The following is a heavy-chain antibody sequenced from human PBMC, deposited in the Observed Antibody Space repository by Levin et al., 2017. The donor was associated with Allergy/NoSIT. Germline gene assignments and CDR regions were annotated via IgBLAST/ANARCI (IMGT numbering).Heavy chain of an antibody. D-gene: IGHD3-10*01. J-gene: IGHJ3*02. CDR2: ISHDGDTT. CDR3: ARGVYSSGKCDVFDI. CDR1: GITLTKSI. V-gene: IGHV3-30-3*01. Sequence: GESLKISCAISGITLTKSIMHWVRQAPGRGLEWVAVISHDGDTTIYTDSVKGRFTISRDTSKNTLYLQMNSLRPDDSAVYYCARGVYSSGKCDVFDIWGQGTMVTVSS.